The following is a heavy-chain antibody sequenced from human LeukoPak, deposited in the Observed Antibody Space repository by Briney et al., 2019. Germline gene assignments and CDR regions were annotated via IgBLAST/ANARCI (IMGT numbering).Heavy chain of an antibody. J-gene: IGHJ4*02. D-gene: IGHD6-6*01. V-gene: IGHV3-21*01. CDR1: GFTFSTYS. CDR3: ANSLISSSQVDY. Sequence: GGSLRLSYAASGFTFSTYSMNWVRQAPGKGLEWVSSISSSGTYIQYADSVKGRFTISRDNAKNSLYLQMNSLRAEDTAVYYCANSLISSSQVDYWGQGTLVTVSS. CDR2: ISSSGTYI.